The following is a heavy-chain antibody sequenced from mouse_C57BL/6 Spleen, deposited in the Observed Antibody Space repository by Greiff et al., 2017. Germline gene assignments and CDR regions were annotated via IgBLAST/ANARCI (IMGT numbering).Heavy chain of an antibody. CDR3: TRGEVITTAHWYFDV. CDR1: GYTFTDYE. D-gene: IGHD1-1*01. V-gene: IGHV1-15*01. CDR2: IDPETGGT. J-gene: IGHJ1*03. Sequence: VQLQQSGAELMRPGASVTLSCKASGYTFTDYEMHWVKQTPVHGLEWIGAIDPETGGTAYNQKFKGKAILTADKSSSTAYMELRSLTAEDSAVYYCTRGEVITTAHWYFDVWGTGTTVTVSS.